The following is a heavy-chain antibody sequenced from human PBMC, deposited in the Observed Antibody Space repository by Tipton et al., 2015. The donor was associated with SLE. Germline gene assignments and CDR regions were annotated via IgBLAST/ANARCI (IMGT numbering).Heavy chain of an antibody. V-gene: IGHV4-59*01. D-gene: IGHD3-10*01. CDR2: FYFSGSS. J-gene: IGHJ3*01. CDR1: GVSISTYY. Sequence: TLSLTCSVSGVSISTYYWSWIRQPPGRGLEWIGFFYFSGSSQYNPSLKSRVAISADTSNNQFSLELRSVTAADTAVYYCARHLGVIVAFEVWGQGTVLTVSS. CDR3: ARHLGVIVAFEV.